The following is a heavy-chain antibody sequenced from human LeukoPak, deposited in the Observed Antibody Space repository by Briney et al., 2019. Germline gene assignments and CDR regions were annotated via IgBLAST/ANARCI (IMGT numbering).Heavy chain of an antibody. J-gene: IGHJ4*02. CDR1: GFTISSNY. Sequence: GGSLRLSCAASGFTISSNYMSWVRQAPGKGLEWVSVIYSGGSTYYADSVKGRFTISRDNSKNTLYLQMNSLRAADTAVYYCAREEAVAGIFDYWGQGTLVTVSS. D-gene: IGHD6-19*01. CDR2: IYSGGST. V-gene: IGHV3-66*01. CDR3: AREEAVAGIFDY.